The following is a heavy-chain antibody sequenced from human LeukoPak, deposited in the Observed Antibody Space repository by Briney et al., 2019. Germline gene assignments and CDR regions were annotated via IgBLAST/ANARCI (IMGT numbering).Heavy chain of an antibody. J-gene: IGHJ1*01. CDR1: GLTVSSNY. V-gene: IGHV3-30*18. D-gene: IGHD6-13*01. Sequence: PGGSLRLSCAASGLTVSSNYMRWVRQAPGKGLEWVAVISYDGSNKYYADSVQGRFTISRDNSKSTLYLQMNSLRAEDTAVYYCAKDLYPGRIQGSSWTWGQGTLVTVSS. CDR2: ISYDGSNK. CDR3: AKDLYPGRIQGSSWT.